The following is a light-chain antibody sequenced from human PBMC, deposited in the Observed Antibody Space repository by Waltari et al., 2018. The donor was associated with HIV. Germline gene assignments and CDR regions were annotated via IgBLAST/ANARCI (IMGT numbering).Light chain of an antibody. V-gene: IGKV3-20*01. CDR1: QSLSSNY. J-gene: IGKJ1*01. Sequence: ELVLTQSPGTLSLSPGERATLSCRASQSLSSNYLAWYQQKPGQAPRLLISGASRRPTGIPDRFSGSGSETDFTLTISRLEPEDFAVYYCQQYGNSGTFGQGTKVEIK. CDR3: QQYGNSGT. CDR2: GAS.